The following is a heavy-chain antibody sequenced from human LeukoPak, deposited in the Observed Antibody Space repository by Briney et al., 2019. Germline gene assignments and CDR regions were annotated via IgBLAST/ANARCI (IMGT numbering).Heavy chain of an antibody. Sequence: GGSLRLSCAASGFTFSSYTMNWVRQAPGKGLEWVSSISGSSSYIYYADSVKGRFTISRDNAKNSLSLQMNSLRAEDTAVYYCARLSSHYYDFWSGYFDYWGQGTLVTVPS. D-gene: IGHD3-3*01. J-gene: IGHJ4*02. CDR3: ARLSSHYYDFWSGYFDY. CDR2: ISGSSSYI. CDR1: GFTFSSYT. V-gene: IGHV3-21*01.